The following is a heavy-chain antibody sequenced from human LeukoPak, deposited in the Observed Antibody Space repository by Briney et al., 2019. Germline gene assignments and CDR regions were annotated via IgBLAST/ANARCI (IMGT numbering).Heavy chain of an antibody. J-gene: IGHJ4*02. CDR1: GYTFTGFY. D-gene: IGHD3-22*01. Sequence: ASVKVSCQASGYTFTGFYVHWVRQAPGQGLEWMGWINPNGGGTNYAQKFQGRVTMTRDTSISTVYMELSSLRSDDTAVYYCARWDYYDTSAYSGDFDYWGQGTLVTVSS. CDR2: INPNGGGT. V-gene: IGHV1-2*02. CDR3: ARWDYYDTSAYSGDFDY.